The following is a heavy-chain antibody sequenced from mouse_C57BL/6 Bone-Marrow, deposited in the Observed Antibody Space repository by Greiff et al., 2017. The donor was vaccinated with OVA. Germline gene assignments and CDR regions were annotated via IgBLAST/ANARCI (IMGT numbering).Heavy chain of an antibody. CDR2: IRYDGSN. Sequence: EVQLQQSGPGLVKPSQSLSLTCSVTGYSITSGYYWNWIRQFPGNKLEWMGYIRYDGSNNYNPSLKNRISITRDTSKNQFFLKLNSVTTEDTATYDCAREGPIAYWGQGTLVTVSA. V-gene: IGHV3-6*01. CDR3: AREGPIAY. CDR1: GYSITSGYY. J-gene: IGHJ3*01.